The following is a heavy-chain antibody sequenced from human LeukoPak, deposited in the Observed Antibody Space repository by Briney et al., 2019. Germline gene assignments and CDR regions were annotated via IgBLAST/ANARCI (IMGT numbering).Heavy chain of an antibody. J-gene: IGHJ4*02. V-gene: IGHV1-18*01. Sequence: ASVKVSCKASGYTFTRYSIGWVRQPPAQGLEWVGWISAQNGDTKYEQKLGGSLTLTTHAPTSTAYVDLRSLRSDDTGVYYCARSHAGFEAEYYFDSWGQGTLVTVS. CDR2: ISAQNGDT. CDR1: GYTFTRYS. CDR3: ARSHAGFEAEYYFDS. D-gene: IGHD5-12*01.